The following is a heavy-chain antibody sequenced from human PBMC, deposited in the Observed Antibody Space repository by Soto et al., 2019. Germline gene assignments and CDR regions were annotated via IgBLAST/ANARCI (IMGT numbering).Heavy chain of an antibody. V-gene: IGHV3-7*01. J-gene: IGHJ5*02. CDR1: GFTFSSYW. D-gene: IGHD4-17*01. Sequence: EVQLVESGGGLVQPGGSLRLSCAASGFTFSSYWMSWVRQAPGKGLEWVANIKQDGSEKYYVDSVKGRFTISRDNAKNSLYLQMNSLRAEDTAVYYCARDSETMTTNNNWFDPWGQGTLVTVSS. CDR2: IKQDGSEK. CDR3: ARDSETMTTNNNWFDP.